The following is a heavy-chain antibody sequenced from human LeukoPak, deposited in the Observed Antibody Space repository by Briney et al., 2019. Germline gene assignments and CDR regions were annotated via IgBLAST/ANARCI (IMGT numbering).Heavy chain of an antibody. Sequence: ASVKVSCKASGYTFTGYYMHWVRQAPGQGLEWMGWINPNSGGTNYAQKFQGGVTMTRDTSISTAYMDLSRLRSDDTAVYYCARDTGGYDLAYWGQGTLVTVSS. J-gene: IGHJ4*02. V-gene: IGHV1-2*02. CDR2: INPNSGGT. CDR1: GYTFTGYY. D-gene: IGHD5-12*01. CDR3: ARDTGGYDLAY.